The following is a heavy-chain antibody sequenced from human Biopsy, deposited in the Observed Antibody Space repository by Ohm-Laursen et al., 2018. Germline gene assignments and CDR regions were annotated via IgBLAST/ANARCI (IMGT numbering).Heavy chain of an antibody. D-gene: IGHD5-18*01. CDR1: GFTFSSSW. CDR3: AKAERGYIDY. Sequence: GSLRLSCAASGFTFSSSWMHWVRQAPGKGLEWVSRFNSDGTDTTYADPVKGRFTISRDNAKNTLYLQMNSLRVEDTAVDYCAKAERGYIDYWGQGTLVIVSS. V-gene: IGHV3-74*01. J-gene: IGHJ4*02. CDR2: FNSDGTDT.